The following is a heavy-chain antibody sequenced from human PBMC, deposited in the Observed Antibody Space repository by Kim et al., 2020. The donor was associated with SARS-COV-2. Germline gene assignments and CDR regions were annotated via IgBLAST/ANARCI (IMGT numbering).Heavy chain of an antibody. Sequence: SGPTLVNPTQTLTLTCTFSEFSLSTSGVGVGWIRQPPGKALEWLALIYWDDDKRYSPSLKNRLTITKDTSKNQVVLTMTNMDPVDTATYYCAHRRGYGSGGSWYSVCGGVDPWGGGGVVTVSS. CDR3: AHRRGYGSGGSWYSVCGGVDP. D-gene: IGHD2-15*01. CDR2: IYWDDDK. CDR1: EFSLSTSGVG. V-gene: IGHV2-5*02. J-gene: IGHJ5*02.